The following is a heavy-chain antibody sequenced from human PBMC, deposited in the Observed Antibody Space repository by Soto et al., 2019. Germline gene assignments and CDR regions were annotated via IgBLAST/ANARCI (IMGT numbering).Heavy chain of an antibody. Sequence: QVQLVQSGAEVKKPGASVKVSCKASGYTFTNYYIHWVRQAPGQGLEWMGIINPTSGSTNYAQKFQCRVNLTYDTSTTTVYMELSGLRSDDTAVLYCARDLAAGDHWGQGTLVTVSS. CDR1: GYTFTNYY. CDR2: INPTSGST. CDR3: ARDLAAGDH. J-gene: IGHJ4*02. D-gene: IGHD6-25*01. V-gene: IGHV1-46*01.